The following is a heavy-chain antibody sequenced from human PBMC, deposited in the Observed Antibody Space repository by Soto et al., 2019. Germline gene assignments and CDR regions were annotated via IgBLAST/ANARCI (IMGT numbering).Heavy chain of an antibody. V-gene: IGHV1-69*01. J-gene: IGHJ4*02. D-gene: IGHD2-15*01. CDR3: ARGGIVAVPAALSSYDDYTNYRFDS. Sequence: QVLLAQLGAEVRNPGPSMNVSCKASGGSFSDSAFSWVRQAPGQGFEWLGGFFLMLAAQKYAQRFQGRVTITADASTRTVYLALSSLTSADSAVYYCARGGIVAVPAALSSYDDYTNYRFDSWGQGTLVSVSS. CDR1: GGSFSDSA. CDR2: FFLMLAAQ.